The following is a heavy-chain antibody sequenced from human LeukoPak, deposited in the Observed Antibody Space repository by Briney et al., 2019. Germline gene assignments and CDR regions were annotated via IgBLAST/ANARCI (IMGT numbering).Heavy chain of an antibody. D-gene: IGHD2/OR15-2a*01. Sequence: PGGSLRLSCAASGFSFSNYEMNWVRQAPGKGLEWISYITASSTTIYYADSVKGRFIISRDNAKNTLYLQMNNLGVEDTAVYFCARDPSVNNAIGYNWFDHWGQGALVTVSS. CDR1: GFSFSNYE. V-gene: IGHV3-48*03. CDR3: ARDPSVNNAIGYNWFDH. J-gene: IGHJ5*02. CDR2: ITASSTTI.